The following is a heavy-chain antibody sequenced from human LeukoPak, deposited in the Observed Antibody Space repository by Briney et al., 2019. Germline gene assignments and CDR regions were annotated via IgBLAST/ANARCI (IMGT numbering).Heavy chain of an antibody. CDR3: ARGVVPYYYYYYMDV. Sequence: PSETLSLTCTVSGGSISSGSYYWSWIRQPAGKGLEWIGRIHTSGSTNYNPSLKSRVTISVDTSKDQFSLKLSSVAAADTGVYYCARGVVPYYYYYYMDVWGKGTTVTVSS. D-gene: IGHD2-15*01. CDR1: GGSISSGSYY. V-gene: IGHV4-61*02. CDR2: IHTSGST. J-gene: IGHJ6*03.